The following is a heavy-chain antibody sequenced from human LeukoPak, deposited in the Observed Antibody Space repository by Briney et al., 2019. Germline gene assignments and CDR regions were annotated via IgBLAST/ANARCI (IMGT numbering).Heavy chain of an antibody. V-gene: IGHV4-59*08. CDR2: IYYSGST. CDR3: ARLSGSPHPPFDY. D-gene: IGHD1-26*01. J-gene: IGHJ4*02. CDR1: GGSISNYY. Sequence: SETLSLTCTVSGGSISNYYWTWIRQPPGKGLEWIGYIYYSGSTYYNPSLKSRVTISVGTSKNQFSRKLTSVTAADTAVYYCARLSGSPHPPFDYWGQGTLVTVSS.